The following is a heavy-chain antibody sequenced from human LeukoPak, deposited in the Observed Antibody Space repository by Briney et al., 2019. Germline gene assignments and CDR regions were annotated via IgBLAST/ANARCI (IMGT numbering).Heavy chain of an antibody. Sequence: GGSLRLSCAASGFTFSSYAMHWVRQAPGKGLEWVAVISYDGSNKYYADSVKGRFTISRDNSENTLYLQMNSLRAEDTAVYYCAKVGSTVVRKYYYYMDVWGKGTTVTVSS. CDR2: ISYDGSNK. V-gene: IGHV3-30-3*01. J-gene: IGHJ6*03. CDR1: GFTFSSYA. CDR3: AKVGSTVVRKYYYYMDV. D-gene: IGHD4-23*01.